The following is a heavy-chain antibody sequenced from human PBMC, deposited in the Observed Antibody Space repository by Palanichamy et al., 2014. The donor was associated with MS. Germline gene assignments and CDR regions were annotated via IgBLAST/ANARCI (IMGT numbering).Heavy chain of an antibody. J-gene: IGHJ5*02. CDR2: ISYDGSNK. Sequence: QVQLWSXGRRGPAWEVPETLLVQPLDSPSVAMACDWVRQAPGKGLEWVAVISYDGSNKYYADSVKGRFTISRDNSKNTLYLQMNSLRAEDTAVYYCAKRKPNLPLIFDPWGQGTLVTVSS. CDR1: DSPSVAMA. D-gene: IGHD1-14*01. CDR3: AKRKPNLPLIFDP. V-gene: IGHV3-30*18.